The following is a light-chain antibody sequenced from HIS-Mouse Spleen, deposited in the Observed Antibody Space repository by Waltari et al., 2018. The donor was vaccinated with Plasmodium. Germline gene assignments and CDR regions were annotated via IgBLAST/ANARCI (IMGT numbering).Light chain of an antibody. Sequence: QSALTQPASVSGSPGQSITISCTGTSSDVGGYNYVSWYQQHPGKAPKLMIYDVSNLPSGVSNRFSGSKADNTASLTISELQADDKADDYCSSYTSSSTLVFGGGTKLTVL. CDR3: SSYTSSSTLV. CDR1: SSDVGGYNY. V-gene: IGLV2-14*03. CDR2: DVS. J-gene: IGLJ3*02.